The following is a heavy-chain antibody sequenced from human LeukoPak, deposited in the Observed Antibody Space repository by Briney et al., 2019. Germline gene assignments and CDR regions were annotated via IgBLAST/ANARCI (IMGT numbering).Heavy chain of an antibody. J-gene: IGHJ4*02. D-gene: IGHD3-22*01. CDR1: GYTFTSYG. CDR2: ISGYNDNT. V-gene: IGHV1-18*01. Sequence: ASVKVSCKASGYTFTSYGVNWVRQAPGQGLEWMGWISGYNDNTNYAQKLQGRVTMTEDTSMDTAYMDLSSLRTEDTATYYCAAAPQTYYYDSGDYYSDYWGQGTLVTVSS. CDR3: AAAPQTYYYDSGDYYSDY.